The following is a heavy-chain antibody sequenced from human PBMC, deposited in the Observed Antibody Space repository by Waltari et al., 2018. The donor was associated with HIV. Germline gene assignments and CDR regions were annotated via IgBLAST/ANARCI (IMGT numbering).Heavy chain of an antibody. D-gene: IGHD3-3*01. CDR1: GGSISSGGYY. J-gene: IGHJ6*02. CDR3: ARDHATIFGGGGRDYGMDV. Sequence: QVQLQESGPGLVKPSPTLSLTCTVSGGSISSGGYYWSWIRQHPGKSLEWIGYIYYSGSTYYNPSLKSRVTISVDTSKNQFSLKRSSVTAADTAVYYCARDHATIFGGGGRDYGMDVWGQGTTVTVSS. CDR2: IYYSGST. V-gene: IGHV4-31*03.